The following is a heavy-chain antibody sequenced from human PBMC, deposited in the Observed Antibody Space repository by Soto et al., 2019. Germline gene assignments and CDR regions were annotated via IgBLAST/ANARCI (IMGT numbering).Heavy chain of an antibody. V-gene: IGHV1-69*05. D-gene: IGHD1-7*01. Sequence: GASVKVSCKASGGTFSSYAISWVRQAPGQGLEWMGGIIPIFGTTNYAQKFQGRVTITRDKSASTAYMELSSLRSEDTAVYYCAFYYFGTTSYGMYFWGRG. CDR1: GGTFSSYA. CDR3: AFYYFGTTSYGMYF. CDR2: IIPIFGTT. J-gene: IGHJ2*01.